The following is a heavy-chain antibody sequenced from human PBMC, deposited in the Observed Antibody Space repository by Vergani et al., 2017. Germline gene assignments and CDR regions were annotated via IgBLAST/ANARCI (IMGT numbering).Heavy chain of an antibody. CDR1: GFTFIMHA. CDR2: LSASDRRT. V-gene: IGHV3-23*01. D-gene: IGHD6-19*01. CDR3: AKVGRSEVAGTFGAFDI. J-gene: IGHJ3*02. Sequence: EVQLLESGGDLVQPGGSLRLSCGASGFTFIMHAMSWVRQAPGKGLEWVSTLSASDRRTHYADSVKGRFTISRDISKNTRFLHMNSLRPEDTAVYYCAKVGRSEVAGTFGAFDIWGQGTMVTVSS.